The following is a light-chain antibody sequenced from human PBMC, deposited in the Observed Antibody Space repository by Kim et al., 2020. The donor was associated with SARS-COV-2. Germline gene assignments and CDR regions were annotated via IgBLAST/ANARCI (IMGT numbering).Light chain of an antibody. J-gene: IGLJ3*02. CDR1: NIGSKR. CDR2: YDS. CDR3: QVWDSSSDHWV. Sequence: GKTARITSGGNNIGSKRVHWCQEKAGQARGLVIYYDSGRPSGIPERFSGSNSGNTAALTISRVEAGDEADYYCQVWDSSSDHWVFGGGTQLTVL. V-gene: IGLV3-21*04.